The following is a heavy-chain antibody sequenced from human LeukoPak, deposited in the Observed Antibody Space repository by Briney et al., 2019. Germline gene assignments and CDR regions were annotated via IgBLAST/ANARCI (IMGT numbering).Heavy chain of an antibody. CDR3: AELGITMIGGV. D-gene: IGHD3-10*02. V-gene: IGHV3-21*01. J-gene: IGHJ6*04. CDR1: VFTFSSYS. Sequence: GGSLRLSCAASVFTFSSYSMNWVRQAPGGGLEWVSSIISSSSYIYYADSVKGPFTISTDNAPNSLYLQMKSLRAESTAVCYTAELGITMIGGVWGKGTTVTISS. CDR2: IISSSSYI.